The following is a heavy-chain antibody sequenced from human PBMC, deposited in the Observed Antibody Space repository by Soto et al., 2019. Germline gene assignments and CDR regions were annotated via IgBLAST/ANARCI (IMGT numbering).Heavy chain of an antibody. J-gene: IGHJ4*02. CDR1: GFTFSSYA. Sequence: GGFLRLSCAASGFTFSSYAMSWVRQAPGKGLEWVSAISGSGGSTYYADSVKGRFTISRDNSKNTLYLQMNSLRAEDTAVYYCAKALSSGLYRFDYWGQGTLVTVSS. CDR3: AKALSSGLYRFDY. CDR2: ISGSGGST. V-gene: IGHV3-23*01. D-gene: IGHD3-22*01.